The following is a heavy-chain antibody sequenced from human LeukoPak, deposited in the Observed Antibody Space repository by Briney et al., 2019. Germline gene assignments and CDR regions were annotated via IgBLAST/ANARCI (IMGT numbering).Heavy chain of an antibody. Sequence: GGSLRLSCEASGFTFDDYAMHWVRQAPGKGLEWVSGISWNSGSIGYADSVKGRFTISRDNAKNSLYLQMNSLRAEDTALYYCAKTLWNEGNSFDYWGQGTLVTVSS. CDR3: AKTLWNEGNSFDY. D-gene: IGHD1-1*01. J-gene: IGHJ4*02. CDR2: ISWNSGSI. CDR1: GFTFDDYA. V-gene: IGHV3-9*01.